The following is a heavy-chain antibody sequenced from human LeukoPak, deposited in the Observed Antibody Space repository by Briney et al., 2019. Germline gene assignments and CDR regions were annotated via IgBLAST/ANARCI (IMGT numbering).Heavy chain of an antibody. CDR3: ARHSGYDSSGLPDY. Sequence: GASLKISCKGSGYSFNSYWIGWVRQLPGKGLKWMGIIYPGDSDTRYSPSFQGQVTISADKSISTAYLQSSSLKASDTAMYYCARHSGYDSSGLPDYWGQGTLVTVSS. J-gene: IGHJ4*02. D-gene: IGHD3-22*01. V-gene: IGHV5-51*01. CDR1: GYSFNSYW. CDR2: IYPGDSDT.